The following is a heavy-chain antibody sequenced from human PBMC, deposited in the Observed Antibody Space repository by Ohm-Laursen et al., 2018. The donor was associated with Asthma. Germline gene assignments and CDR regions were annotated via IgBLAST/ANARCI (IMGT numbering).Heavy chain of an antibody. CDR3: ARRDFSGGDPSAAFDI. D-gene: IGHD2-21*02. CDR2: ISWDSVII. V-gene: IGHV3-9*01. CDR1: GFTFDDYA. J-gene: IGHJ3*02. Sequence: SLRLSCSASGFTFDDYAMHWVRQVPGKGLQWVSGISWDSVIIAYEDSVKGRFTISRDNSKNTLYMQMNSLRAEDTAVYYCARRDFSGGDPSAAFDIWGQGTMVNVSS.